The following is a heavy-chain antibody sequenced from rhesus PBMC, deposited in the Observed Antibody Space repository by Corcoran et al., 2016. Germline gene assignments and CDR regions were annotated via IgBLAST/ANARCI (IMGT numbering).Heavy chain of an antibody. Sequence: QVQLQESGPGLVKPSATLSLTCAVSGGHISSGYYYWSWIRQPPVKGLEWRGYITYSGSTSYNPSLKSRVTISRDTAKNQFSLKLSSVTAADTAVYYCARPYYNLWSGQDNSLDVWGRGVLVTVSS. CDR1: GGHISSGYYY. D-gene: IGHD3-3*01. CDR3: ARPYYNLWSGQDNSLDV. J-gene: IGHJ5-2*02. V-gene: IGHV4-122*02. CDR2: ITYSGST.